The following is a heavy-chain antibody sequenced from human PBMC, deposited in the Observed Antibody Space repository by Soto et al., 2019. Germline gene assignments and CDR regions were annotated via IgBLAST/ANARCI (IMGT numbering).Heavy chain of an antibody. D-gene: IGHD6-13*01. CDR3: ARRSSSWYFDY. CDR1: GFTFSNNA. CDR2: VLYDGSKT. Sequence: QVQLVESGGGVVQPGRSLRLSCAASGFTFSNNAMHWVRQAPGKGLEWVAVVLYDGSKTYYADSVKGRFTISRDHSKNTLYLQMNSLRAEDTAVYYCARRSSSWYFDYWGQGTLVTVSS. V-gene: IGHV3-30*03. J-gene: IGHJ4*02.